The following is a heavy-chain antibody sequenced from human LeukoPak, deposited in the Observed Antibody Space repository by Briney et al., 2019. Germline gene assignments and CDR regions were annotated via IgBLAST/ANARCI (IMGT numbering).Heavy chain of an antibody. CDR3: ARVPDYYDSSGYAFDI. D-gene: IGHD3-22*01. V-gene: IGHV4-39*07. Sequence: SETLSLTCTVSGGSISSSSYYWGWIRQPQGKGLEWIGSIYYSGSTYYNPSLKSRVTISVDTSKNQFSLKLSSVTAADTAVYYCARVPDYYDSSGYAFDIWGQGTMVTVSS. J-gene: IGHJ3*02. CDR1: GGSISSSSYY. CDR2: IYYSGST.